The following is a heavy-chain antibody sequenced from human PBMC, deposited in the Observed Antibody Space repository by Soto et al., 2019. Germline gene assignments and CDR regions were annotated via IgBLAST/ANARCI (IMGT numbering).Heavy chain of an antibody. Sequence: GGSMRLSCSVSAFSFTSYAMQWVSPAAGKVLGYVSAIYSIGGSKFYADSVRGRFTICRDNSKHTLYLQMSSLRAEDTAVYYCVKNRYYYDSSAHRSAYWGQGTLVTVSS. CDR3: VKNRYYYDSSAHRSAY. D-gene: IGHD3-22*01. CDR1: AFSFTSYA. CDR2: IYSIGGSK. V-gene: IGHV3-64D*06. J-gene: IGHJ4*02.